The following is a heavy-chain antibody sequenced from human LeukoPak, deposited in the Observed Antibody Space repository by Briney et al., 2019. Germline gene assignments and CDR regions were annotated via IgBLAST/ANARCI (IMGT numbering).Heavy chain of an antibody. CDR2: ISSSSRYT. Sequence: GGSLRLSCAASEFTFSTYNMNWVRQAPGKGLEWVSSISSSSRYTNYADSAKGRFTISRDNAKNSLYLQMNSLRAEDTAVYYCARGHPGTTSDYGSGSYDYWGQGTRVTVSS. D-gene: IGHD3-10*01. J-gene: IGHJ4*02. CDR1: EFTFSTYN. V-gene: IGHV3-21*01. CDR3: ARGHPGTTSDYGSGSYDY.